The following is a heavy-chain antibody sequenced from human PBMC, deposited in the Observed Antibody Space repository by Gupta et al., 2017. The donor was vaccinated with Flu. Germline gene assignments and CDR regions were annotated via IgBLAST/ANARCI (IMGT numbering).Heavy chain of an antibody. Sequence: QVQLQESGPGLVKPSQTLSLTCTVSGGSISSGSYYWSWIRQPAGKGLEWIGRIYTSGSTNYNPSLKSRVTISVDTSKNQFSLKLSSVTAADTAVYYCARADQEGYYDSSGYYPTWGQGTLVTVSS. V-gene: IGHV4-61*02. CDR1: GGSISSGSYY. CDR2: IYTSGST. J-gene: IGHJ4*02. CDR3: ARADQEGYYDSSGYYPT. D-gene: IGHD3-22*01.